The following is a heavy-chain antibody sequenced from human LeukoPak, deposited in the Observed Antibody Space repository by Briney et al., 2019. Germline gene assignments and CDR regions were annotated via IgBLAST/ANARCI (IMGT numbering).Heavy chain of an antibody. D-gene: IGHD6-19*01. CDR3: AKGHSSGWFFFDY. CDR1: GFTFSGYA. J-gene: IGHJ4*02. CDR2: ISGSGGST. Sequence: GGSLRLSCAASGFTFSGYAMSWVRQAPGKGLEWVSAISGSGGSTYYADSVKGRFTISRDNSKNTLFLQMNSLRAEDTAIYYCAKGHSSGWFFFDYWGQGTLVTVSS. V-gene: IGHV3-23*01.